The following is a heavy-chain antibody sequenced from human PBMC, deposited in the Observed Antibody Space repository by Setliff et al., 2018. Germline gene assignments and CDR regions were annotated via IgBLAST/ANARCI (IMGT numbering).Heavy chain of an antibody. CDR3: ARTPYYYDAAGYDF. V-gene: IGHV4-4*07. J-gene: IGHJ4*02. CDR2: IYTTGST. CDR1: GGSISSYY. Sequence: SETLSLTCTVSGGSISSYYWSWIRQPAGKGLEWIGHIYTTGSTNYNPSLKSQVTLSVDTSKNQFSLKLTSVTAADTAIYYCARTPYYYDAAGYDFWGQGTLVTVSS. D-gene: IGHD3-22*01.